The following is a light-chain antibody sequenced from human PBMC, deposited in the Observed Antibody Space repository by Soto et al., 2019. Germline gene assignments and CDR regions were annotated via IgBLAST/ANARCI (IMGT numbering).Light chain of an antibody. J-gene: IGKJ4*01. CDR3: QQYYDTPLT. Sequence: DIVMTQSPDSLAVYLGERATINCKSSQSVFYNSDKKNYLRWYQQKPGQPPKLLIYWASTRESGVPDRFSGAGSGADFTLTISSLQAEDVAFYYCQQYYDTPLTFGGGTRVEIK. V-gene: IGKV4-1*01. CDR1: QSVFYNSDKKNY. CDR2: WAS.